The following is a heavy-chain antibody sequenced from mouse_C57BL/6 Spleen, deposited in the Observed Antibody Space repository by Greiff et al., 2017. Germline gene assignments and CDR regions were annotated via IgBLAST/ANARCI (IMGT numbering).Heavy chain of an antibody. CDR2: IDPSDSYT. Sequence: VQLQQPGAELVMPGASVKLSCKASGYTFTSYWMHWVKQRPGQGLEWIGEIDPSDSYTNYNQKFKGKSTLTVDKSSSTAYMQLSSLTSEDSAVYYCARSTVVAKGYVDVWGTGTTVTVSS. CDR1: GYTFTSYW. V-gene: IGHV1-69*01. J-gene: IGHJ1*03. D-gene: IGHD1-1*01. CDR3: ARSTVVAKGYVDV.